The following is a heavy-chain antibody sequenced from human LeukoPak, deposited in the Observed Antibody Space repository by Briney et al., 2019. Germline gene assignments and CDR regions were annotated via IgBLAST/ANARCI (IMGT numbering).Heavy chain of an antibody. D-gene: IGHD3-10*01. J-gene: IGHJ6*02. V-gene: IGHV1-24*01. CDR2: FDCEDRDT. Sequence: ASVKVSCKVSGYSLSELSIYWVRQAPEKGLEWMGSFDCEDRDTIYAPKFQERVTMTVDTSSDTAYMELNSLRSEDTAVYYCATRTPLIRGIIRTYFYLGMDVWGLGTTVIVSS. CDR3: ATRTPLIRGIIRTYFYLGMDV. CDR1: GYSLSELS.